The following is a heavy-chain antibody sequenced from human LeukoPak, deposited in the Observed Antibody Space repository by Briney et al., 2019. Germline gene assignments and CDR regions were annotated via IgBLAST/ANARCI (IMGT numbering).Heavy chain of an antibody. CDR2: ISYDGTDK. V-gene: IGHV3-30*04. J-gene: IGHJ4*02. Sequence: TGGSLRLSCAASGFPFSTYAMHWVRQAPGKGLEWVALISYDGTDKYYAGSVKGRFTISRDNSKNTLYLQMNSLRTEDTAVYYCAGGYCANAVCYPDYWGQGPLVTVSS. D-gene: IGHD2-8*01. CDR1: GFPFSTYA. CDR3: AGGYCANAVCYPDY.